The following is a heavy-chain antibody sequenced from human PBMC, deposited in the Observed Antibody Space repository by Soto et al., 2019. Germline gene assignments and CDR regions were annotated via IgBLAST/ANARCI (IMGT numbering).Heavy chain of an antibody. CDR1: GYTFTSYA. CDR3: ARDQDPQQWLVGRYFDY. D-gene: IGHD6-19*01. J-gene: IGHJ4*02. Sequence: ASVKVSCKASGYTFTSYAIHCVRQPPGQRLEWMGWINAGNGNTKYSQKFQGRVTITRDTSASTAYMELSSLRSEDTAVYYCARDQDPQQWLVGRYFDYWGQGTLVTVSS. CDR2: INAGNGNT. V-gene: IGHV1-3*01.